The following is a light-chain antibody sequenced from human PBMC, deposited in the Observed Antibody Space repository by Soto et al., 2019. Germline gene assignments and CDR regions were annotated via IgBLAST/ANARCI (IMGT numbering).Light chain of an antibody. Sequence: EIVLTQFPATLSLSPGERATLSCRASQSVSSYLAWYQQKPGQAPRLLIYEASNRATGIPARFSGSGSGTDFTLTISSLEPEDVATYYCQKYNTDPFTFGPGTKVDMK. CDR1: QSVSSY. V-gene: IGKV3-11*01. CDR2: EAS. J-gene: IGKJ3*01. CDR3: QKYNTDPFT.